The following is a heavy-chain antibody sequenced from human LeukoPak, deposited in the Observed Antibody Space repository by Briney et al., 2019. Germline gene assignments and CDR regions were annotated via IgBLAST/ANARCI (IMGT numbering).Heavy chain of an antibody. CDR3: ARRYITMIVVTSLRVGYFDY. CDR2: INHSGST. J-gene: IGHJ4*02. CDR1: GGSFSGYY. D-gene: IGHD3-22*01. Sequence: SETLSLTCAVYGGSFSGYYWSWIRQPPGKGLEWIGEINHSGSTNYNPSLKSRVTISVDTSKNQFSLKLSSVTAADTAVYYCARRYITMIVVTSLRVGYFDYWGQGTLVTVSS. V-gene: IGHV4-34*01.